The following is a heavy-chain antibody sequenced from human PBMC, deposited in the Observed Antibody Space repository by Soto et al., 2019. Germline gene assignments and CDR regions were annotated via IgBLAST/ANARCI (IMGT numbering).Heavy chain of an antibody. CDR1: GGSFSGYY. CDR2: INHSGST. D-gene: IGHD3-3*01. Sequence: SETLSLTCAFYGGSFSGYYWSWIRQPPGKGLEWIGEINHSGSTNYNPSLKSRVTISVDTSKNQFSLKLSSVTAADTAVYYCARHSFGVVSLDYWGQGTLVTVSS. V-gene: IGHV4-34*01. CDR3: ARHSFGVVSLDY. J-gene: IGHJ4*02.